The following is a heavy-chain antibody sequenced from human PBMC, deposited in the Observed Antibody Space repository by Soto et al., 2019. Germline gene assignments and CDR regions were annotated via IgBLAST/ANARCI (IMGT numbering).Heavy chain of an antibody. CDR1: GFTFSSYD. CDR3: AREMAALNYFDY. CDR2: ISSNSYTI. V-gene: IGHV3-48*01. J-gene: IGHJ4*02. Sequence: PGGSLRLSCAASGFTFSSYDMNWVRQAPGKGLEWVSYISSNSYTIYYADSVKGRFTISRDNAKNSLYLQMNSLRAEDTAVYYCAREMAALNYFDYWGQGTLVTVSS. D-gene: IGHD2-15*01.